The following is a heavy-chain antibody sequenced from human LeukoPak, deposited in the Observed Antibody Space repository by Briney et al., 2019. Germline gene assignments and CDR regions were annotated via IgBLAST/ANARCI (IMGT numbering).Heavy chain of an antibody. CDR2: IISSGSTI. J-gene: IGHJ3*02. CDR1: GFTFSSYE. V-gene: IGHV3-48*03. D-gene: IGHD3-22*01. Sequence: GGSLRLSCAASGFTFSSYEMNWVRQAPGRGLEWVSYIISSGSTIYYADSVKGRFTISRDNAKNSLYLQMNSLRADDTAVYYCARGGLYYYDSSGYYRERRAFDIWGQGTMVTVSS. CDR3: ARGGLYYYDSSGYYRERRAFDI.